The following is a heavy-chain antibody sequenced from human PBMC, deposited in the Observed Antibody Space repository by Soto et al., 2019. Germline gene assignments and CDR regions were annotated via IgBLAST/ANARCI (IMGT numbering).Heavy chain of an antibody. CDR2: ISGSGGST. D-gene: IGHD6-13*01. CDR1: GFTFSSYA. J-gene: IGHJ6*02. Sequence: GGSLRLSCAASGFTFSSYAMSWVRQAPGKGLEWVSAISGSGGSTYYADSVKGRFTISRDNSKNTLYLQMNSLRAEDTAVYYCARDRYSRGEGGYYYYYGMDVWGQGTTVTVSS. CDR3: ARDRYSRGEGGYYYYYGMDV. V-gene: IGHV3-23*01.